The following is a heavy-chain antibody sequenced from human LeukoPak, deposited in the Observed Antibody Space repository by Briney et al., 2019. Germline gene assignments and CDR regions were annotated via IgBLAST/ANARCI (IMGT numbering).Heavy chain of an antibody. J-gene: IGHJ3*02. D-gene: IGHD1-26*01. CDR3: AREDSGSYMEDAFDI. Sequence: PGGSLRLSCAASGFTFDDYGMSWVRQAPGKGLEWVSGINWNGGSTGYADSVKGRFTISRDNAKNSLYLQMNSLRAEDTALYYCAREDSGSYMEDAFDIWGQGTMVTVSS. V-gene: IGHV3-20*04. CDR1: GFTFDDYG. CDR2: INWNGGST.